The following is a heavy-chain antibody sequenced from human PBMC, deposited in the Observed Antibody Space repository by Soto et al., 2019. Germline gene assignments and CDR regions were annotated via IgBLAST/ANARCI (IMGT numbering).Heavy chain of an antibody. D-gene: IGHD2-21*01. V-gene: IGHV3-33*01. CDR3: ARDWGACTPGECYSHGFDL. Sequence: QEQLVESGGGMVQPGGSLRLSCAVSGFTLDTYGMHWVRQAAGQGLEWVAVSWHDGRHLDYADSVRGRFTVFRDDSKNTLILEMNGLRGDDTPVYYCARDWGACTPGECYSHGFDLWGQGTLVTVSS. CDR1: GFTLDTYG. CDR2: SWHDGRHL. J-gene: IGHJ3*01.